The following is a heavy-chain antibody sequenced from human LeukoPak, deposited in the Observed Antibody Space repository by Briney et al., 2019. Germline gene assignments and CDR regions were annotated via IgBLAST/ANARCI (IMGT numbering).Heavy chain of an antibody. CDR1: GGSVSSGSY. V-gene: IGHV4-61*01. Sequence: SETLSLTCTVSGGSVSSGSYWSWIRQPPGKGLEWIGYIYYSGSTNYNPSLQSRVTISVDTSKSQFSLKLSSATAADTAVYYCARHAEGYDAFDLWGHGTVVTVSS. CDR2: IYYSGST. CDR3: ARHAEGYDAFDL. D-gene: IGHD5-18*01. J-gene: IGHJ3*01.